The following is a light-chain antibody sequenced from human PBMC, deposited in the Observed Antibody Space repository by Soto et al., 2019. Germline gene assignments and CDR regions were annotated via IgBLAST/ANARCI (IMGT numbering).Light chain of an antibody. J-gene: IGKJ5*01. V-gene: IGKV3-15*01. CDR2: GAS. CDR3: QQYNNWPPT. Sequence: EIVMTQSPATLSVSPGERATLSCRATQSVSSNLAWYQQKPGQAPRLLIYGASTRATVIPARFSGSRSGTEFTLTISSLQPEDFAVYYCQQYNNWPPTFGQGTRLEIK. CDR1: QSVSSN.